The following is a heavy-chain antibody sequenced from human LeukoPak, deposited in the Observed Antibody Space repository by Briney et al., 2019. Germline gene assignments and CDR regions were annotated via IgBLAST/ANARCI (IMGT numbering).Heavy chain of an antibody. CDR2: ISTDGSNE. J-gene: IGHJ6*04. D-gene: IGHD5-18*01. CDR3: ASARGYNYVNRMDV. CDR1: GFLFRTYG. V-gene: IGHV3-30*03. Sequence: GGSLRLSCAGTGFLFRTYGMHWVRQAPGKGLECVAIISTDGSNEYYVDSVKGRFTISRDNSRNTVFLQMNNLRAEDTAIYYCASARGYNYVNRMDVWGKGTTVTVSP.